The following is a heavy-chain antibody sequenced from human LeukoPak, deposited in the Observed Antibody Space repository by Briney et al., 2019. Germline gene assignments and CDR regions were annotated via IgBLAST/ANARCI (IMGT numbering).Heavy chain of an antibody. CDR3: ARSGGSFPLYYFDY. D-gene: IGHD1-26*01. CDR2: INHSGRT. V-gene: IGHV4-34*01. Sequence: SETLSLTCAVYGGSFSGYYWSWIRQPPGKGLEWIGEINHSGRTNYNPSLKSRVTISVDTSKNQFSLKLSSVTAADTAVYYCARSGGSFPLYYFDYWGQGTLVTVSS. J-gene: IGHJ4*02. CDR1: GGSFSGYY.